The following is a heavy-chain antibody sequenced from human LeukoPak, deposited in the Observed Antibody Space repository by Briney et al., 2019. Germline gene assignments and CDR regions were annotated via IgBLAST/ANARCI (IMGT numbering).Heavy chain of an antibody. CDR2: LSYDGSNE. D-gene: IGHD6-19*01. V-gene: IGHV3-30*03. J-gene: IGHJ4*02. Sequence: GGSLRLSCAASGFTFTTYGMHWVRQAPGKGLEWVAVLSYDGSNEYYADSVKGRFTISRDNSKNTAYLQMNGLRAEDTAVYYCARGQEYNSGWSFDYWGQGTLVTVSS. CDR1: GFTFTTYG. CDR3: ARGQEYNSGWSFDY.